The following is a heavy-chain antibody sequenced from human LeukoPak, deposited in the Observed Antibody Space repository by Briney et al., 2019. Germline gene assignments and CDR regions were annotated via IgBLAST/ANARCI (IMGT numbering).Heavy chain of an antibody. CDR3: VRDLVVVVAATSPTDYYYGMDV. Sequence: GGSLSLSCAASGFTFSSYSMNWVRQAPGKGLEWVSSISSSSSYIYYADSVKGRFTISRDNAKNSLYLQMNSLRAEDTAVYYCVRDLVVVVAATSPTDYYYGMDVWGQGTTVTVSS. J-gene: IGHJ6*02. CDR1: GFTFSSYS. CDR2: ISSSSSYI. D-gene: IGHD2-15*01. V-gene: IGHV3-21*01.